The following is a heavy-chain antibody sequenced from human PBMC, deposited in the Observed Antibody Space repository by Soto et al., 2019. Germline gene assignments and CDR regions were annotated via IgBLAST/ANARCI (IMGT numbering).Heavy chain of an antibody. CDR3: TTVPMSYYYYYGMDV. CDR2: IKSKTDGGTT. D-gene: IGHD3-10*02. CDR1: GFTFSNAW. Sequence: VGSLRLSCAASGFTFSNAWMSWVRQAPGKGLEWVGRIKSKTDGGTTDYAAPVKGRFTISRDDSKNTLYLQMNSLKTEDTAVYYCTTVPMSYYYYYGMDVWGQGTTVTVSS. J-gene: IGHJ6*02. V-gene: IGHV3-15*01.